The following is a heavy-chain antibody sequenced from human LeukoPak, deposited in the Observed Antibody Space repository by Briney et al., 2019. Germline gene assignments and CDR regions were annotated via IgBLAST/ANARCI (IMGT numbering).Heavy chain of an antibody. CDR2: INPSGGST. Sequence: ASVKVSCKASGYTFTSYYMHWVRQAPGQGLEWMGIINPSGGSTSYAQKFQGRVTMTRGMSTSTVYMELSSLRSEDTAVYYCARGGSLICSSTSCLVDYWGQGTLVTVSS. CDR1: GYTFTSYY. V-gene: IGHV1-46*01. D-gene: IGHD2-2*01. CDR3: ARGGSLICSSTSCLVDY. J-gene: IGHJ4*02.